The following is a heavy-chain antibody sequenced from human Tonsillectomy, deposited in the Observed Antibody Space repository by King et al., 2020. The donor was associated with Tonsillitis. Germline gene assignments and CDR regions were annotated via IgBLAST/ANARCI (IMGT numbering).Heavy chain of an antibody. CDR2: INPNSGGT. D-gene: IGHD6-6*01. Sequence: VQLVESGAEVKKPGASVKVSCTASGNTFTAYYMYWVRQAPGQGLEWMGWINPNSGGTNYAQKFQGRVTMTRDTSITTAYMELSRLKSDDTAVYYCAGSLAARPFDYWGQGTRFTV. CDR3: AGSLAARPFDY. J-gene: IGHJ4*02. CDR1: GNTFTAYY. V-gene: IGHV1-2*02.